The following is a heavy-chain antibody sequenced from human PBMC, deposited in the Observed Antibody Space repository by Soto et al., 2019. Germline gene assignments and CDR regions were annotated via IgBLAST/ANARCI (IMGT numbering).Heavy chain of an antibody. D-gene: IGHD6-6*01. CDR1: GFTFSSYA. Sequence: PGGSLRLSCAASGFTFSSYAMSWVRQAPGKGLEWVSAISGSGGSTYYADSVKGRFTISRDNSKNTLYLQMNSLRAEDTAVYYCAKDRGQQIVAWAHYYYYAMDVWGQGTTVTVSS. J-gene: IGHJ6*02. CDR2: ISGSGGST. V-gene: IGHV3-23*01. CDR3: AKDRGQQIVAWAHYYYYAMDV.